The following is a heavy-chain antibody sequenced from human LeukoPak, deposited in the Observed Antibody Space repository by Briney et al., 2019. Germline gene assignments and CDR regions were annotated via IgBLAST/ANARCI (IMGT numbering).Heavy chain of an antibody. CDR2: INSDGSST. V-gene: IGHV3-74*01. CDR1: GLTFRSYW. Sequence: PGGSLRLSCAASGLTFRSYWMHWVRQAPGKGLVLVSRINSDGSSTSYADSVKGRLTISRDNAKNTLYLQMNSLRAEDTAVYYCARDLGRDGYFDYWGQGTLVTVSS. CDR3: ARDLGRDGYFDY. D-gene: IGHD5-24*01. J-gene: IGHJ4*02.